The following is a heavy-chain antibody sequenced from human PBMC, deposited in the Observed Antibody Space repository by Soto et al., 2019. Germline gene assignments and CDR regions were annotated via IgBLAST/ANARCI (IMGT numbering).Heavy chain of an antibody. CDR3: ARGEIREWADQGGWFDP. V-gene: IGHV1-2*02. Sequence: GASVKVSCKASGYTFTGYYMHWVRQAPGQGLEWMGWINPNSGGTNYAQKFQGRVTMTRDTSISTAYMELSRLRSDDTAVYYCARGEIREWADQGGWFDPWGQGTLVTVSS. CDR2: INPNSGGT. CDR1: GYTFTGYY. D-gene: IGHD3-3*01. J-gene: IGHJ5*02.